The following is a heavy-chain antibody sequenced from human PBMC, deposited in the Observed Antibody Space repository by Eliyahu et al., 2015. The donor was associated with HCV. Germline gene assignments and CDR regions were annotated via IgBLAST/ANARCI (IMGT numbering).Heavy chain of an antibody. J-gene: IGHJ5*02. CDR1: GGSISSSGYY. V-gene: IGHV4-39*01. CDR2: IYYSGST. D-gene: IGHD5-18*01. CDR3: SRHKEQITAMGLFDP. Sequence: QLQLQESGPGLVKPSETLSLTCTVSGGSISSSGYYWGWIRQPPGKGLEWIGGIYYSGSTYYNPSLKSRVTISVDTSKNQFSLTLSSVAAADTAMYYCSRHKEQITAMGLFDPWGQGTLVTVSS.